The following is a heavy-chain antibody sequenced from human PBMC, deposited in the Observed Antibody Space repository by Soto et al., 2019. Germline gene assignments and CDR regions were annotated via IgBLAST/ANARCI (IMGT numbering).Heavy chain of an antibody. V-gene: IGHV3-66*01. CDR1: GFTVSSNY. Sequence: GGSLRLSCAASGFTVSSNYMSWVRQAPGKGLEWVSVIYSGGSTYYADSVKGRFTISRDNAKNSLYLQMNSLRDEDTAVYYCARDSPYSSSWYDLNWFDPWGQGTLVTVS. D-gene: IGHD6-13*01. J-gene: IGHJ5*02. CDR2: IYSGGST. CDR3: ARDSPYSSSWYDLNWFDP.